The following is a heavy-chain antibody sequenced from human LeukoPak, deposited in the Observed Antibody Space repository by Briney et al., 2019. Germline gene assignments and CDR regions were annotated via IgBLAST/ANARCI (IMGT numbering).Heavy chain of an antibody. CDR3: ARDERPAVGYCSSTSCSAEYFQH. CDR2: ISSSSSYI. J-gene: IGHJ1*01. CDR1: GFTFSSYS. Sequence: GGSLRLSCAASGFTFSSYSMNWVRQAPGKGLEWVSSISSSSSYIYYADSVKGRFTVSRDNAKNSLYLRMNSLRAEDTAVYYCARDERPAVGYCSSTSCSAEYFQHWGQGTLVTVSS. V-gene: IGHV3-21*01. D-gene: IGHD2-2*01.